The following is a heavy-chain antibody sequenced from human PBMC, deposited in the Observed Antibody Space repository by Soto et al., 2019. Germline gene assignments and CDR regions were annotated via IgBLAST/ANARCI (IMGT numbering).Heavy chain of an antibody. CDR1: GFPFSNYA. D-gene: IGHD3-16*01. J-gene: IGHJ4*02. CDR3: ARASSEYIWRSYVRYYEY. V-gene: IGHV3-23*01. CDR2: ISGTTGHA. Sequence: EVQILESGGGLVQPGGSLRLSCAASGFPFSNYAMAWVRQAPGKGLEWVSAISGTTGHAFYADSVRDRFTISRDNSKNTLYLQMDSLRAADTAVDHCARASSEYIWRSYVRYYEYWGQGPLVTVSS.